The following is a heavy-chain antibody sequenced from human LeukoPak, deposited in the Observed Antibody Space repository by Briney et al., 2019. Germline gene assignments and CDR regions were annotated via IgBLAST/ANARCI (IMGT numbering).Heavy chain of an antibody. D-gene: IGHD3-3*01. Sequence: GGSLRLSCAASGFTFTKAWMSWVRQAPGEGLEWVGRIKSKTDGGTTDYAAPVKDRFNLSRDDSKNTLYLQMNSLETEDTAVYYCTSDSEGSLEWFEWGQGTLVTVSS. CDR1: GFTFTKAW. CDR2: IKSKTDGGTT. CDR3: TSDSEGSLEWFE. J-gene: IGHJ4*02. V-gene: IGHV3-15*01.